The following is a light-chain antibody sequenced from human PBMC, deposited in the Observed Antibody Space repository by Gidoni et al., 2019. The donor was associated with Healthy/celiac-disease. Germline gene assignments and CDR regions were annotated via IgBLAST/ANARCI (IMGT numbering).Light chain of an antibody. J-gene: IGKJ3*01. Sequence: IQMTQSPSSLSASVGDRVTITCQASQDIINYLNWYQQKPGKLPKLLIYDATNLETGVPSRFSGSGSGTDFTFTISSLQPEDMATYHCQQYDNLITFGPGTKVDIK. CDR3: QQYDNLIT. CDR2: DAT. CDR1: QDIINY. V-gene: IGKV1-33*01.